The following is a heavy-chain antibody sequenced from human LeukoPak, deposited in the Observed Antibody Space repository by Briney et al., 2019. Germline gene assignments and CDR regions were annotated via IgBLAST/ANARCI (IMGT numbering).Heavy chain of an antibody. Sequence: ASVKVSCKASGYTFTGYYMHWVRQAPGQGLEWMGWINPNSGGTNYAQKFQGRVTMTRDTSISTAYMELSRLRSDDTAVYYCAGLHCSSTSCRNWFDPWGQGTLVTVSS. V-gene: IGHV1-2*02. J-gene: IGHJ5*02. CDR1: GYTFTGYY. CDR2: INPNSGGT. D-gene: IGHD2-2*01. CDR3: AGLHCSSTSCRNWFDP.